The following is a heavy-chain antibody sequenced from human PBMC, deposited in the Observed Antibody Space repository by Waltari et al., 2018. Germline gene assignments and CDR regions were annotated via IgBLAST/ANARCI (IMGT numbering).Heavy chain of an antibody. Sequence: QVQLQQSGPGLVKPSQTLSLTCAISGDTVSSNSAAWNWIRPSPSRGLEWLGRTYYRAKWYKDYAVSVKSRISIKPDTSKNQFSRQLTSVTPEDTAVYFCARDLRNTITWAYYYGIDVWGQGTTVTVSS. V-gene: IGHV6-1*01. D-gene: IGHD2-2*01. CDR3: ARDLRNTITWAYYYGIDV. CDR2: TYYRAKWYK. CDR1: GDTVSSNSAA. J-gene: IGHJ6*02.